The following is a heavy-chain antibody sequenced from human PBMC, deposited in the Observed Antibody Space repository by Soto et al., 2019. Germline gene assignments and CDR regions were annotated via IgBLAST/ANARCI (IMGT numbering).Heavy chain of an antibody. CDR3: AGRTVTTPNWFDP. Sequence: PSETLSLTCTISGGSISSSSYYWGWIRQPRGKGLEWIGSIYYGGSTYYNPSLKSRVTISVDTSKNQFSLKLSSVTAADTAVYYCAGRTVTTPNWFDPWGQGTLVTVSS. D-gene: IGHD4-4*01. CDR1: GGSISSSSYY. J-gene: IGHJ5*02. V-gene: IGHV4-39*01. CDR2: IYYGGST.